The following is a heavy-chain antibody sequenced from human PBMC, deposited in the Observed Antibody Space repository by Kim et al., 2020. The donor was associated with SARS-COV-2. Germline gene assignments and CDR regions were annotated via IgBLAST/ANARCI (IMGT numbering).Heavy chain of an antibody. CDR1: GGSISSSSYY. CDR3: ARHLEGFVAAAGTGEFDY. V-gene: IGHV4-39*01. D-gene: IGHD6-13*01. CDR2: IYYSGST. J-gene: IGHJ4*02. Sequence: SETLSLTCTVSGGSISSSSYYWGWIRQPPGKGLEWIGSIYYSGSTYYNPSLKSRVTISVDTSKNQFSLKLGSVTAADTAVYYCARHLEGFVAAAGTGEFDYWGQGTLVTVSS.